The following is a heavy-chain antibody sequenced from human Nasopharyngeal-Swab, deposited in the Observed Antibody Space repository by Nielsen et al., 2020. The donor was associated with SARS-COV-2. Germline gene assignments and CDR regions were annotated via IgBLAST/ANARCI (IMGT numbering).Heavy chain of an antibody. J-gene: IGHJ6*03. Sequence: WIRQPPGKGLEWIGRIYTSGSTNYNPSLKSRVTISVDTSKNQFSLKLNSVTAADTAVYYCARASYDFWSGYYLADYMDVWGKGTTVTVSS. CDR3: ARASYDFWSGYYLADYMDV. D-gene: IGHD3-3*01. V-gene: IGHV4-61*02. CDR2: IYTSGST.